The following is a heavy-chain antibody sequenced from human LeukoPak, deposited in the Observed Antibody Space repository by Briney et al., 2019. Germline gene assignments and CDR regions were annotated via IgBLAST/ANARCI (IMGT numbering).Heavy chain of an antibody. Sequence: PGGSLRLSCAASGFTFSSYAMSWVRQAPGKGLEWVSAISGSGGSTYYADSVKGRFTISRDNSKNTLYLQMNSLRAEDTAVYYCAIAPSIISSSWSTPLDYWGQGTLVTVSS. J-gene: IGHJ4*02. D-gene: IGHD6-13*01. V-gene: IGHV3-23*01. CDR3: AIAPSIISSSWSTPLDY. CDR2: ISGSGGST. CDR1: GFTFSSYA.